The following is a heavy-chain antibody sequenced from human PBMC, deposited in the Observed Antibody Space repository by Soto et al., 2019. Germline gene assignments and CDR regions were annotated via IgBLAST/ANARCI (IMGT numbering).Heavy chain of an antibody. CDR3: ARDIVVVPAARYYYYGMDV. D-gene: IGHD2-2*01. Sequence: GSLRLSCAASGFTFSSYAMHWVRQAPGKGLEWVAVISYDGSNKYYADSVKGRFTISRDNSKNTLYLQMNSLRAEDTAVYYCARDIVVVPAARYYYYGMDVWGQGTTVTVSS. CDR2: ISYDGSNK. J-gene: IGHJ6*02. V-gene: IGHV3-30-3*01. CDR1: GFTFSSYA.